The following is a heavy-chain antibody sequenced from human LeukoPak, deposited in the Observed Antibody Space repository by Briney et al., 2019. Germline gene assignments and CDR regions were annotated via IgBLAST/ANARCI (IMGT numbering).Heavy chain of an antibody. J-gene: IGHJ4*02. CDR3: ARHGAYSGYALFDY. CDR1: GYY. D-gene: IGHD5-12*01. V-gene: IGHV4-38-2*01. Sequence: GYYWGWSRQPPGKGGEGIGIIYHSLSTYYNPSLNRLVTISVHTSKSQFSLNLSSVTAADTAVYYCARHGAYSGYALFDYWGQGTLVTVSS. CDR2: IYHSLST.